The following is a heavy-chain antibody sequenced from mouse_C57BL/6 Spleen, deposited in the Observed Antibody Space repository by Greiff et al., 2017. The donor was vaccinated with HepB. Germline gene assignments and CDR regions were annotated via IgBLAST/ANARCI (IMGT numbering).Heavy chain of an antibody. Sequence: EVKLMESGGGLVQPGGSLSLSCAASGFTFTDYYMSWVRQPPGKALEWLGFIRNKANGYTTEYSASVKGRFTISRDNSQSILYLQMNALRAEDSATYYCASSQLAWFAYWGQGTLVTVSA. D-gene: IGHD4-1*02. CDR2: IRNKANGYTT. V-gene: IGHV7-3*01. CDR3: ASSQLAWFAY. J-gene: IGHJ3*01. CDR1: GFTFTDYY.